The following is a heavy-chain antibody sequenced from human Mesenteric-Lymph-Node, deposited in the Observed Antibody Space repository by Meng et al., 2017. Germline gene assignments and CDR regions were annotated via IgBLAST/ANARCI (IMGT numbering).Heavy chain of an antibody. CDR3: ARRGPSGNFSP. CDR1: GGSFRDYY. D-gene: IGHD3-10*01. V-gene: IGHV4-34*01. CDR2: IDHRGNT. Sequence: VQLQHWGAGLLKPSESLSRSCAVYGGSFRDYYWTWIRHPPGKGLEWIGEIDHRGNTKYNPSLKSRVTISLDTSKKQFSLKVSSVTAADSAVYYCARRGPSGNFSPWSQGALVTVSS. J-gene: IGHJ5*02.